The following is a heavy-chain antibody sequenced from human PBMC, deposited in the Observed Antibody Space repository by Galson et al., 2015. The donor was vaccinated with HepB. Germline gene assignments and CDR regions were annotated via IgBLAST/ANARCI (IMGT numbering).Heavy chain of an antibody. CDR2: IRSKGNNYAT. CDR1: GFSLSGSA. Sequence: SLRLSCAASGFSLSGSAMHWVRRASGKGLGWVGHIRSKGNNYATAYAASVNGRFTISRDDSKNTAYLQMNSLKTEDTAVYYCTRRFAGYYYMDVWGKGTTVTVSS. J-gene: IGHJ6*03. D-gene: IGHD3-10*01. CDR3: TRRFAGYYYMDV. V-gene: IGHV3-73*01.